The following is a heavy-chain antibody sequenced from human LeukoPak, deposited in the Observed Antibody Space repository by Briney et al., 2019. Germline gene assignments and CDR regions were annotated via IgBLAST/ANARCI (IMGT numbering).Heavy chain of an antibody. CDR3: ARRIQLWSYWHFDL. CDR2: VHSNGNT. Sequence: PSETLSLTCTVSGGSFTTYSWSWIRQPPGKGLDWIGDVHSNGNTNYNPSLKNRVTTSIDTSRGQFSLTLTSVTAADTAIFYCARRIQLWSYWHFDLWGRGTLVTVSS. D-gene: IGHD5-18*01. V-gene: IGHV4-4*08. J-gene: IGHJ2*01. CDR1: GGSFTTYS.